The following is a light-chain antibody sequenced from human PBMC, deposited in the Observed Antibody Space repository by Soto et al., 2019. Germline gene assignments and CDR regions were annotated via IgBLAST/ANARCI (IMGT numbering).Light chain of an antibody. CDR1: QSGSSSTY. V-gene: IGKV3-20*01. J-gene: IGKJ2*01. Sequence: EIGLTQSPGTLSLSPGERATLSCRASQSGSSSTYLAWYQQKPGQAPRLLIYGASSRATGIPDRFSGSGSGTDFTLPISRLEPEDLAVYYGQQYGSAPSYTLGQGTKLEIK. CDR2: GAS. CDR3: QQYGSAPSYT.